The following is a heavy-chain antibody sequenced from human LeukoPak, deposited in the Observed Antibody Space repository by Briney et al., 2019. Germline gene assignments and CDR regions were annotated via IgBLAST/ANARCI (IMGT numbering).Heavy chain of an antibody. CDR2: INPSGGSI. CDR3: AKNRLAGVMYETDY. Sequence: ASVKVSCKASGYTXTSFYIHWVRQAPGQGLEWMGTINPSGGSISYAQKFQGRVTMTRDTSTSTVYMELSSLRSEDTAVYYCAKNRLAGVMYETDYWGQGTLATVSS. V-gene: IGHV1-46*01. CDR1: GYTXTSFY. D-gene: IGHD2-21*01. J-gene: IGHJ4*02.